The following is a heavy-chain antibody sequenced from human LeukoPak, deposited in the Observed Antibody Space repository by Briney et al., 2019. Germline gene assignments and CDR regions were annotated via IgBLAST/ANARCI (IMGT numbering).Heavy chain of an antibody. CDR1: GYTFTSYH. D-gene: IGHD3-9*01. Sequence: ASVKVSCKASGYTFTSYHIHWVRQAPGQGLEWMGVINPSGVSTRYAQSFQGRLMMTRDTSISTAYMELSRLRSDDTAVYYCARGLVGTYYDILTGLYYFDYWGQGTLVTVSS. J-gene: IGHJ4*02. V-gene: IGHV1-46*01. CDR2: INPSGVST. CDR3: ARGLVGTYYDILTGLYYFDY.